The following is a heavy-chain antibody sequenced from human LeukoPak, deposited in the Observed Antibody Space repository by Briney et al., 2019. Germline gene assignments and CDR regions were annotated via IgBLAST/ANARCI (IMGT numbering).Heavy chain of an antibody. V-gene: IGHV4-34*01. CDR2: INHSGST. Sequence: SETLSLTCAVYGGSFSGYYWSWIRQPPGKGLEWIGEINHSGSTDYNPSLKSRVTISVDTSKNQFSLKLSSVTAADTAVYYCARMGSYRYLAYFDYWGQGTLVTVSS. CDR3: ARMGSYRYLAYFDY. CDR1: GGSFSGYY. J-gene: IGHJ4*02. D-gene: IGHD3-16*02.